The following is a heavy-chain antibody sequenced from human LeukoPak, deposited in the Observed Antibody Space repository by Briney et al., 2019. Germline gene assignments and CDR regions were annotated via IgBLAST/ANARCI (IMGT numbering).Heavy chain of an antibody. Sequence: GGPLRLSCAASGFTFSSYSMDWVRQAPGKGLEWVSSISSTSTYIYYADSVKGRFTISRDNAKNSLYLQMNSLRAEDTAVYYCARDYEATMYYFDYWGQGTLVTVSS. J-gene: IGHJ4*02. CDR2: ISSTSTYI. CDR3: ARDYEATMYYFDY. D-gene: IGHD5-24*01. CDR1: GFTFSSYS. V-gene: IGHV3-21*01.